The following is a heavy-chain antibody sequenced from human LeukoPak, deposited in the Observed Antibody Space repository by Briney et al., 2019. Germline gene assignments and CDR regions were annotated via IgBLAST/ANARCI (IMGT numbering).Heavy chain of an antibody. D-gene: IGHD6-19*01. CDR1: GFAFSTSW. CDR3: ARDRGYRSFDY. CDR2: IKPDGSDK. V-gene: IGHV3-7*01. J-gene: IGHJ4*02. Sequence: GGSLRLSCEASGFAFSTSWMDWVRQAPGKGLEWVANIKPDGSDKNFVDSVKGRFTISRDNAKNSLYLQMNSLRAEDTAVYYCARDRGYRSFDYWGQGTLVTVSS.